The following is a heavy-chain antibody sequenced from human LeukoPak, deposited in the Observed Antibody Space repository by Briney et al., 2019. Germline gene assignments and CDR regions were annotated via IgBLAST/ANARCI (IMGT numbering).Heavy chain of an antibody. CDR1: GFTFSSYT. D-gene: IGHD1-1*01. J-gene: IGHJ2*01. Sequence: TGGSLRLSRAASGFTFSSYTMNWVRQAPGKGLEWVSYISSSGTTTHYAESVKGRFTISRDNAKNSLYLQVNSLRDEDTSVYYCARPQTDWYFDLWGRGTLVTVSS. V-gene: IGHV3-48*02. CDR3: ARPQTDWYFDL. CDR2: ISSSGTTT.